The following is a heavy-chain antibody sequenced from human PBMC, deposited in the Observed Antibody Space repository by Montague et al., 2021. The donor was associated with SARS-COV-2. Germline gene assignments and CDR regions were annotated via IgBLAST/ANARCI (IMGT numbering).Heavy chain of an antibody. V-gene: IGHV2-5*01. CDR3: AHSFLFSSLGDLDS. Sequence: PALVKPTQTLTLTCTFSGFSLISDGVGVGWIRQPPGKALEWLALIFWNDDKRYNSSLKNRLTVTKDTSKNQVVLTMTNMDPLDTGTYYCAHSFLFSSLGDLDSWGQGTLVTVAS. J-gene: IGHJ5*01. CDR1: GFSLISDGVG. D-gene: IGHD7-27*01. CDR2: IFWNDDK.